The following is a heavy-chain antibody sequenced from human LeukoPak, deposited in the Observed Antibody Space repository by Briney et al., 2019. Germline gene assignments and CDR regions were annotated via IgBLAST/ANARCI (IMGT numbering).Heavy chain of an antibody. CDR3: ARARVRRWFDP. J-gene: IGHJ5*02. Sequence: SETLSLTCAVYGGSFSGYYWSWIRQPPGKGLEWIGEINHSGSTNYNPSLKSRVTISVDASKNQFSLKLSSVTAADTAVYYCARARVRRWFDPWGQGTLFTVSS. CDR2: INHSGST. CDR1: GGSFSGYY. V-gene: IGHV4-34*01. D-gene: IGHD1-1*01.